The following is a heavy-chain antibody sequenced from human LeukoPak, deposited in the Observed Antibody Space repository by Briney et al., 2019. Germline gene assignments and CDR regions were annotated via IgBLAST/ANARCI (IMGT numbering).Heavy chain of an antibody. CDR3: ARVSRVYYDSSGYPY. V-gene: IGHV3-48*01. CDR1: GFTFSSYS. J-gene: IGHJ4*02. CDR2: ISSSSTI. D-gene: IGHD3-22*01. Sequence: GGSLRLSCTASGFTFSSYSMNWVRQAPGKGLEWVSYISSSSTIYYADSVKGRFIISRDNAKNTLYLQMSSLRAEDTAVYYCARVSRVYYDSSGYPYWGQGALVTVSS.